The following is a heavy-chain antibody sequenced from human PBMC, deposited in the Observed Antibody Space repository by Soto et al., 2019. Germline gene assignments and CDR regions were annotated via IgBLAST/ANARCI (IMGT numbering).Heavy chain of an antibody. Sequence: QVQLQQWGAGLLKPSETLSLTCAVYGGSFSGYYWSWIRQPPGKGLEWIGEINHSGRTNYNPSLKSRVTISVDTSKNQFSLKLSSVTAAEAALYYCAGGQRPEIVVVAASPFDIWGQGTMVTVSS. J-gene: IGHJ3*02. V-gene: IGHV4-34*01. CDR3: AGGQRPEIVVVAASPFDI. CDR2: INHSGRT. CDR1: GGSFSGYY. D-gene: IGHD2-15*01.